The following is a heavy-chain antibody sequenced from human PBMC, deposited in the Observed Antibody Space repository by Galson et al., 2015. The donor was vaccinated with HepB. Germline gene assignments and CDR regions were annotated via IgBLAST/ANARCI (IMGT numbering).Heavy chain of an antibody. CDR2: ISGYNGNT. CDR3: ARDWRLTTYDSSGYYWGDNWFDS. J-gene: IGHJ5*01. V-gene: IGHV1-18*04. CDR1: GYTFTNYG. D-gene: IGHD3-22*01. Sequence: SVKVSCKASGYTFTNYGINWVRQAPGQGLEWMGWISGYNGNTNYAQKVQGRVTMTTDTSTTTAYMELRSLRSDDTAIYYCARDWRLTTYDSSGYYWGDNWFDSWGQGTLVTVSS.